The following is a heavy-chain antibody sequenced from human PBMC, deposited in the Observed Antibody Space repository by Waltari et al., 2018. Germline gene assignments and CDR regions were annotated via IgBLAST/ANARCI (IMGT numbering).Heavy chain of an antibody. Sequence: QVQLVQSGAEVRKPGASVKVSCKASGYTFTNYYVDWMRQAPGQGLEWMGVMYPSEDSATYAQTFQCRVTFTKDTSTSTFYMQLSSVTSEDTAVYYCARRAAAALLLDYWGQGTLVTVSS. CDR1: GYTFTNYY. CDR3: ARRAAAALLLDY. J-gene: IGHJ4*02. V-gene: IGHV1-46*01. CDR2: MYPSEDSA. D-gene: IGHD6-13*01.